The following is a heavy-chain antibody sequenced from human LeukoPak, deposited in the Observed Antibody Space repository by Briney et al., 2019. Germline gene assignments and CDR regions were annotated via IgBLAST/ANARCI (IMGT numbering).Heavy chain of an antibody. J-gene: IGHJ4*02. CDR2: IKQDGSEK. V-gene: IGHV3-7*04. D-gene: IGHD3-22*01. CDR3: ARGDSQSKYRQFDS. CDR1: GFTFDTYW. Sequence: GGSLRLSCAASGFTFDTYWMSWVRQAPGKGLEWVANIKQDGSEKDYVDSVKGRFTISRDNAKNSLYLQMNSLRAEDTGVYYCARGDSQSKYRQFDSWGQGSLVIVSS.